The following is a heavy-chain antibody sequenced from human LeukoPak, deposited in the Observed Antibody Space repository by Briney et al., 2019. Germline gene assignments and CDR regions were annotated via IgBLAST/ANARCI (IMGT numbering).Heavy chain of an antibody. Sequence: SETLSLTCAVYGGSFSGYYWSWIRQPPGKGLEWIGEINHSGSTNYNPSLKSRVTISVDTSKNQFSLKLSSVTAADTAVYYCARGQDIVVVVAARFDYWGQGTLVTVSS. CDR2: INHSGST. V-gene: IGHV4-34*01. J-gene: IGHJ4*02. CDR1: GGSFSGYY. CDR3: ARGQDIVVVVAARFDY. D-gene: IGHD2-15*01.